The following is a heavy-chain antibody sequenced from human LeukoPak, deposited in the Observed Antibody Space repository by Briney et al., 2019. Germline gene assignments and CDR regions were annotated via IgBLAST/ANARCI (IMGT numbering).Heavy chain of an antibody. CDR3: ARYSSSSCDF. Sequence: GGSLRLSCAASGFIFSSYSMNWVRQAPGKGLEWVSSISSSSSYIYYAESVKGRFTISRDNAKNSLYLQMNSLRAEDTAVYYCARYSSSSCDFWGQGTLVTVSS. D-gene: IGHD6-6*01. V-gene: IGHV3-21*01. CDR2: ISSSSSYI. CDR1: GFIFSSYS. J-gene: IGHJ4*02.